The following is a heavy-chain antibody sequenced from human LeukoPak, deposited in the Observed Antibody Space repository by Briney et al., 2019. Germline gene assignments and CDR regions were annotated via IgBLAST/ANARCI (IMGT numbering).Heavy chain of an antibody. CDR2: IYYSGST. Sequence: PSETLSLTCTVSGGSISSSSYYWGWIRQPPGKGLEWIGSIYYSGSTYYNPSLKSRVTISVDTSKNQFSLKLSSVTAADTAVYYCARTVVGYFDLWGRGTLVTVSS. J-gene: IGHJ2*01. V-gene: IGHV4-39*07. CDR3: ARTVVGYFDL. D-gene: IGHD4-23*01. CDR1: GGSISSSSYY.